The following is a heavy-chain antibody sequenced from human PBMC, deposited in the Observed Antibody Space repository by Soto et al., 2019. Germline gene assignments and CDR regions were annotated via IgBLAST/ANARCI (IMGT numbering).Heavy chain of an antibody. CDR1: DGYFSDHF. D-gene: IGHD3-9*01. CDR3: ARGTSLTGVLQRDAPDKYYLDY. V-gene: IGHV4-34*01. Sequence: ETQSHTYALHDGYFSDHFGTWIRQAPGKHLEWIGEVNHRGTTNYKPSLKSRATVSADTSKNQFSLKLRSVTAADTAVYYCARGTSLTGVLQRDAPDKYYLDYWSQGTLVTVSS. J-gene: IGHJ4*01. CDR2: VNHRGTT.